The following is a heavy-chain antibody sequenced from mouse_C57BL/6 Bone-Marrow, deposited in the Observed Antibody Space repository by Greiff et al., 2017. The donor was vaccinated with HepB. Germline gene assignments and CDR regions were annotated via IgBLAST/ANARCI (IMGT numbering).Heavy chain of an antibody. V-gene: IGHV14-4*01. Sequence: EVKLQESGAELVRPGASVKLSCTASGFNIKDDYMHWVKQRPEQGLEWIGWIDPENGDTEYASKFQGKATITADTSSNTAYLQLSSLTSEDTAVDYCTPMVTPWFAYWGQGTLVTVSA. J-gene: IGHJ3*01. CDR1: GFNIKDDY. CDR2: IDPENGDT. D-gene: IGHD2-3*01. CDR3: TPMVTPWFAY.